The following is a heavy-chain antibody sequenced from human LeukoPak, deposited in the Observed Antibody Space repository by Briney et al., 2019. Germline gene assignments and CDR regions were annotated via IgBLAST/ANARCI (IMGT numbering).Heavy chain of an antibody. CDR3: ATQLVVVIGYYFDY. J-gene: IGHJ4*02. D-gene: IGHD3-22*01. Sequence: PSETLSLTCTVSGGSISSSSYYWGWIRQPPGKGLEWIGRIYYSGSTYYNPSLKSRVTISVDTSKNQFSLKLSSVTAADTAVYYCATQLVVVIGYYFDYWGQGTLVTVSS. CDR1: GGSISSSSYY. V-gene: IGHV4-39*01. CDR2: IYYSGST.